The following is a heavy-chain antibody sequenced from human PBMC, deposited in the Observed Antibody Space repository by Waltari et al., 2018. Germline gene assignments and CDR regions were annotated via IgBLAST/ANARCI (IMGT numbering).Heavy chain of an antibody. CDR1: EFTFSSSA. D-gene: IGHD4-17*01. CDR3: ARDYCDRTNCHGMDV. Sequence: QVQLVESGGGVVQPGRSLRLSCAADEFTFSSSAMHWVRQAPGKGLEWVAVISYNARNTYYVDSVKGRFTISRDNSKKTLYMQMNSLRPEDTAVYYCARDYCDRTNCHGMDVWGQGTTVTVSS. J-gene: IGHJ6*02. V-gene: IGHV3-30*04. CDR2: ISYNARNT.